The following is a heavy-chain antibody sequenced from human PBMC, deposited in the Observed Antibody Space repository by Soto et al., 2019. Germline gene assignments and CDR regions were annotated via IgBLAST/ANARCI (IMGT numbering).Heavy chain of an antibody. D-gene: IGHD3-9*01. CDR1: GGSFSGYY. V-gene: IGHV4-34*01. CDR2: INHSGST. J-gene: IGHJ5*02. CDR3: ASVLRYFDWLPLDP. Sequence: QVQLQQWGAGLLKPSETLSLTCAVYGGSFSGYYWSWIRQPPGKGLEWIGEINHSGSTNYNPSLKSRVTLSVDTSKNQFSLKLSSVTAADTAVYYCASVLRYFDWLPLDPWGQGTLVTVSS.